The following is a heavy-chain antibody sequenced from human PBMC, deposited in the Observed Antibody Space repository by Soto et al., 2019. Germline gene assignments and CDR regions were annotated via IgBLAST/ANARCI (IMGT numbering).Heavy chain of an antibody. V-gene: IGHV1-69*13. Sequence: GASVKVSCKASRGTFSSYAISWVRQAPGQGXEWMGGIIPIFGTANYAQKFQGRVTITADESTSTAYMELSSLRSEDTAVYYCARQKRTGYDILTGYYNWFDPWGQGTLVTVSS. J-gene: IGHJ5*02. CDR2: IIPIFGTA. CDR3: ARQKRTGYDILTGYYNWFDP. CDR1: RGTFSSYA. D-gene: IGHD3-9*01.